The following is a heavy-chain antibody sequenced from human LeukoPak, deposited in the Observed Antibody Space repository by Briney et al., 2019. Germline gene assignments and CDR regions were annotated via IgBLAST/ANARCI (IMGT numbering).Heavy chain of an antibody. CDR1: GYTFTSYG. V-gene: IGHV1-18*01. CDR3: AREPSYYDFWSRYFDY. CDR2: ISAYNGNT. J-gene: IGHJ4*02. D-gene: IGHD3-3*01. Sequence: ASVKVSCKASGYTFTSYGISWVRQAPGQGLEWMGWISAYNGNTNYAQKLQGRVTMTSDTSTSTAYMELRSLRSDDTAVYYCAREPSYYDFWSRYFDYWGQGTLVTVSS.